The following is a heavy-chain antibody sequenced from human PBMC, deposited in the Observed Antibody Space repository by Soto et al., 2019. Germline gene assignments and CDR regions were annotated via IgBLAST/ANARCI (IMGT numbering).Heavy chain of an antibody. D-gene: IGHD3-10*01. V-gene: IGHV3-30-3*01. CDR2: ILDDGNNK. J-gene: IGHJ4*02. CDR3: ARDDEGGSYCDLGY. Sequence: QVQLAESGGGVVQSGRSLRLSCAASGFTFSNYIMHRVRQAPGKGLEWVAVILDDGNNKYYADSVKGRFTISRDNSKNTLYLKMNSLRTEDTADYYCARDDEGGSYCDLGYWGQGTLVTVSS. CDR1: GFTFSNYI.